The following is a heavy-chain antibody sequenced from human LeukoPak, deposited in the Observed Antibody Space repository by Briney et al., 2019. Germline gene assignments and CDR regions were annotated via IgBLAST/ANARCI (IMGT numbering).Heavy chain of an antibody. V-gene: IGHV3-30*04. Sequence: PGRSLRLSCAASGFTFGSYVMHWVRQAPGKGLEWVAVISYDGSEDYYPDSVKGRFTISRDNSKNTLYLHMNSLRAEDTAVYYCARVGATIEDIWGQGTVVIVSS. J-gene: IGHJ3*02. D-gene: IGHD1-26*01. CDR2: ISYDGSED. CDR1: GFTFGSYV. CDR3: ARVGATIEDI.